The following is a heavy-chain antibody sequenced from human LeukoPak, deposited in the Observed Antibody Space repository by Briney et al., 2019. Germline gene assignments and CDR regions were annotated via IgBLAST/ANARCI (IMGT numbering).Heavy chain of an antibody. V-gene: IGHV1-69*05. CDR3: ASYYYDSSGYYSIDY. CDR1: GGTFSSYA. CDR2: IIPIFGTA. Sequence: SVKVSCKASGGTFSSYAISWVRQAPGQGLEWMGGIIPIFGTANYAQKFQGRVTITTDESTSTAYMELSSLRSEDTAVYYCASYYYDSSGYYSIDYWGQGTLVTVSS. J-gene: IGHJ4*02. D-gene: IGHD3-22*01.